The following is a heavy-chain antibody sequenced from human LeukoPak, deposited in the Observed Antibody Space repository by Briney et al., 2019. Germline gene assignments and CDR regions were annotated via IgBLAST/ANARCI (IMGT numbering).Heavy chain of an antibody. Sequence: ASVMVSCKASGYSFTVYYIHWVRQAPGQGLEWMGRINPNTGVTDYAQKFQGRVTVTRDTSIGTVSMDLRLRSDDTAVYYCARGSQGGGYEAFDFWGQGTQVTVSS. J-gene: IGHJ4*02. CDR3: ARGSQGGGYEAFDF. V-gene: IGHV1-2*06. CDR1: GYSFTVYY. D-gene: IGHD5-12*01. CDR2: INPNTGVT.